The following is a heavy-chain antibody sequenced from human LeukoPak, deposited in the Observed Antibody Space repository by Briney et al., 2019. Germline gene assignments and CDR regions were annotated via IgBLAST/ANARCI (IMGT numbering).Heavy chain of an antibody. CDR1: GDSINNYY. V-gene: IGHV4-4*07. CDR2: IYSSGST. J-gene: IGHJ5*02. Sequence: SETLSLTCTVSGDSINNYYWNWIRQPAGKGLEWIGRIYSSGSTNYNPSLKGRVSMSVDTSKNQFSLKLNSVTAADTAVYYCAKEPPRSYSGSLNGWVAPSGHGTPVTLSS. CDR3: AKEPPRSYSGSLNGWVAP. D-gene: IGHD3-10*01.